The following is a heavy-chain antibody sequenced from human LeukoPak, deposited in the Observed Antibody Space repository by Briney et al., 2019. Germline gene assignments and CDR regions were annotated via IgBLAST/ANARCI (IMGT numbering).Heavy chain of an antibody. CDR2: IIPIFGTA. CDR1: GGTFSSYA. V-gene: IGHV1-69*13. D-gene: IGHD2-2*01. Sequence: ASVKVSCKASGGTFSSYAISWVRQAPGQGLEWMGGIIPIFGTANYAQKFQGRVTITADESTSTAYMELSSLRSEDTAVYYCARDRALSSTRLHAFDIWGQGTMVTVSS. CDR3: ARDRALSSTRLHAFDI. J-gene: IGHJ3*02.